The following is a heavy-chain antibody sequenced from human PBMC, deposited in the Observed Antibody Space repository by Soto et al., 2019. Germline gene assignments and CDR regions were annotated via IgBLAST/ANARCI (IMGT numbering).Heavy chain of an antibody. Sequence: VASVKVSCKASGYVFSDNGVSWVRQVPGQGLEWMGWISTYTGKTKYAQKSQDRVTLTTDTSTSTAYMDLRSLRPDDTAVYYCARQGQFAPNCNHLMDVWGPGTRVTVS. V-gene: IGHV1-18*04. CDR3: ARQGQFAPNCNHLMDV. J-gene: IGHJ6*02. D-gene: IGHD1-1*01. CDR1: GYVFSDNG. CDR2: ISTYTGKT.